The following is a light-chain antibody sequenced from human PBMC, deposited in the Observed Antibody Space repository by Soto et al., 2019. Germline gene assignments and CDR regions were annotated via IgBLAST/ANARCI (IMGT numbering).Light chain of an antibody. CDR2: GTS. CDR1: QSLSSTY. CDR3: QQLTNFRFT. J-gene: IGKJ2*01. Sequence: EIVLTQSPGTLSLSPGDRATLSCRASQSLSSTYLAWYQQKPGQAPRLLIYGTSSRATGIPDRFSGSGSGTDFTLTISRLEPEDFATYYCQQLTNFRFTFGQGTKLDIK. V-gene: IGKV3-20*01.